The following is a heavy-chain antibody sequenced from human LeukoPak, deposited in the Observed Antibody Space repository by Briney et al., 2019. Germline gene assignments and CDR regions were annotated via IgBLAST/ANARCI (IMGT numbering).Heavy chain of an antibody. J-gene: IGHJ4*02. D-gene: IGHD5-24*01. Sequence: SVKVSCKASGGTFSSYAISWVRQAPGQGLEWMGGIIPIFGTANYAQKFQGRVTVTADESTSTAYMELSSLRSEDTAVYYCAAQDGYNYFDYWGQGTLVTVSS. CDR2: IIPIFGTA. CDR3: AAQDGYNYFDY. CDR1: GGTFSSYA. V-gene: IGHV1-69*13.